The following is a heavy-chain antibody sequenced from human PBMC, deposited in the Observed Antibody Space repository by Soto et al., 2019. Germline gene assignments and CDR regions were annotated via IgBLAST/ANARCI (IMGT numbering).Heavy chain of an antibody. Sequence: GGSLRLSCAASGFTFSSYSMNWVRQAPGKGLEWVSSISSSSSYIYYADSVKGRFTISRDNAKNSLYLQMNSLRAEDTAVYYCARDILVSGFWSGPFFKFDPWGQGTLVTVSS. V-gene: IGHV3-21*01. CDR1: GFTFSSYS. J-gene: IGHJ5*02. D-gene: IGHD3-3*01. CDR3: ARDILVSGFWSGPFFKFDP. CDR2: ISSSSSYI.